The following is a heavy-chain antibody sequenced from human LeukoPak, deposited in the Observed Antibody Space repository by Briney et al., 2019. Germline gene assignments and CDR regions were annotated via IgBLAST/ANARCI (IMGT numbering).Heavy chain of an antibody. D-gene: IGHD2-8*02. Sequence: GGSLRLSCEASGFTLSPYAMSWVRQPPGKGLQWVSGISCSDSGTYYTDSVKGRFTISRDNSKNTVYLEIDNLRAEDTAVYYCAKCMSGTGVCLNFDSWGQGILVTVSS. CDR2: ISCSDSGT. V-gene: IGHV3-23*01. CDR3: AKCMSGTGVCLNFDS. J-gene: IGHJ4*02. CDR1: GFTLSPYA.